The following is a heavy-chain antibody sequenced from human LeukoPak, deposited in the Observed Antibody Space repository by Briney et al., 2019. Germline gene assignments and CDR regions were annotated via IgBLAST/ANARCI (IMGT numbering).Heavy chain of an antibody. J-gene: IGHJ5*02. D-gene: IGHD2-2*01. V-gene: IGHV1-69*13. CDR1: GYTFTGYY. CDR3: ARSHYCSSTSCRHYLNWFDP. CDR2: IIPIFGTA. Sequence: SVKVSCKASGYTFTGYYMHWVRQAPGQGLEWMGGIIPIFGTANYAQKFQGRVTITADESTSTAYMELSSLRSEDTAVYYCARSHYCSSTSCRHYLNWFDPWGQGTLVTVSS.